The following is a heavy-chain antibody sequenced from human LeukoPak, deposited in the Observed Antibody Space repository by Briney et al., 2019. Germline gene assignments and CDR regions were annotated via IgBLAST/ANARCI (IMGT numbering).Heavy chain of an antibody. Sequence: ASVKVSCTASGYTFTSYDINWVRQATGQGLEWMGWMNPNSVNTGYGQTFQGRVTMTMNTSISTGYMELSRLISVDTVVYYCARGPPPYIGLTPNYCYYMDVWGKGTTVTISS. D-gene: IGHD5-12*01. CDR1: GYTFTSYD. CDR2: MNPNSVNT. V-gene: IGHV1-8*01. J-gene: IGHJ6*03. CDR3: ARGPPPYIGLTPNYCYYMDV.